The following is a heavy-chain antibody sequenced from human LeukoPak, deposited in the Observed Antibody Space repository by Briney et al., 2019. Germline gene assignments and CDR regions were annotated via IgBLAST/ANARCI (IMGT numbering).Heavy chain of an antibody. Sequence: PGGSLRLSCAASGFAFSSYAMHWVRQAPGKGLEWVANMNEDGSEKYYVDSVTGRFTISRDNAKNSLYLQMNSLRAEDTAVYYCARDNYRRFDYWGQGTLVTVSS. CDR3: ARDNYRRFDY. V-gene: IGHV3-7*01. D-gene: IGHD4-11*01. J-gene: IGHJ4*02. CDR1: GFAFSSYA. CDR2: MNEDGSEK.